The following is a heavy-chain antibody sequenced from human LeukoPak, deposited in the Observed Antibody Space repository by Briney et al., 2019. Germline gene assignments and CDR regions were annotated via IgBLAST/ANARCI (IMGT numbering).Heavy chain of an antibody. CDR3: ARGGSHYDFWSGYSGWFDP. D-gene: IGHD3-3*01. V-gene: IGHV4-59*11. CDR2: ISYSGRT. J-gene: IGHJ5*02. Sequence: SETLSLTRTVSGVSISNHHWSWLRQPPGKGLEWSGYISYSGRTNHTPPLKTRVTISVDAYKKEFSLKLSSVTAADTAVYYCARGGSHYDFWSGYSGWFDPWGQGTLVTVSS. CDR1: GVSISNHH.